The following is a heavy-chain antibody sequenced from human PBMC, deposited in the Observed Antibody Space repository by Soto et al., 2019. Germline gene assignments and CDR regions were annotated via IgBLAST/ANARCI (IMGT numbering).Heavy chain of an antibody. J-gene: IGHJ4*02. CDR2: IIPIFCTA. D-gene: IGHD2-8*01. CDR1: GGTFSSYA. CDR3: ARGLRACTNGVCKPLAY. V-gene: IGHV1-69*01. Sequence: QVQLVQSGAEVKKPGSSVKVSCKASGGTFSSYAISWVRQAPGQGLEWMGGIIPIFCTANYAQKFQGRVTITADEATSTAYMELSSLRTADTAVYYCARGLRACTNGVCKPLAYGGKGTLLTFSS.